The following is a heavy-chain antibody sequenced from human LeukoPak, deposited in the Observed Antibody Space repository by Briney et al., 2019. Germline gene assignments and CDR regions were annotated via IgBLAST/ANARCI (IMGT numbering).Heavy chain of an antibody. CDR2: ISSSSSDI. D-gene: IGHD6-19*01. J-gene: IGHJ4*02. CDR3: ARAGSSSGRFDN. CDR1: KFTFSYNS. Sequence: GGSLRLSCVTSKFTFSYNSMNWVRHAPGKGLEWVSSISSSSSDIYYADSLKGRFTISRDNAKNSLYLQMNSLRAEDAAVYYCARAGSSSGRFDNWGQGTLVTVSA. V-gene: IGHV3-21*01.